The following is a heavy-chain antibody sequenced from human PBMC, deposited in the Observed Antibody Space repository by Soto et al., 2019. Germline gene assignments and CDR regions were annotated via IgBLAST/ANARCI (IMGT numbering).Heavy chain of an antibody. CDR2: ISNSSSSI. J-gene: IGHJ4*02. CDR1: GFTFSSYS. Sequence: EVQLVESGGGLVQPGGSLRLSCAASGFTFSSYSMNWVRQAPGKELEWLSYISNSSSSIYYADSVKGRFTISRDNAKNSLYLQMNSLRDEDTAVYYCARDGYCISTSCYGSFDYWGQGTLVTVSS. CDR3: ARDGYCISTSCYGSFDY. D-gene: IGHD2-2*03. V-gene: IGHV3-48*02.